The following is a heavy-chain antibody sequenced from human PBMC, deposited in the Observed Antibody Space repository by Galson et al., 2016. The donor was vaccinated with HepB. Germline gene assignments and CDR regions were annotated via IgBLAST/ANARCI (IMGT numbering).Heavy chain of an antibody. CDR2: FDPDDGET. CDR1: GETLTYLS. D-gene: IGHD3-3*01. Sequence: SVKVSCKVSGETLTYLSIHWLRQAPGKGLEWLGGFDPDDGETDYAQRFAGRLTLTEDTSTGTTYMELSSLRSDDTAVFYCARGVTIFGVVSKYYYYAMDVWGPGTTVTVSS. J-gene: IGHJ6*02. CDR3: ARGVTIFGVVSKYYYYAMDV. V-gene: IGHV1-24*01.